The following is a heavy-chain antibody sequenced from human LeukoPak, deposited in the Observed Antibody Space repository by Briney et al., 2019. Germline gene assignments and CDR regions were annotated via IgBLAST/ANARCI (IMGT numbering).Heavy chain of an antibody. Sequence: GESLKIACKGSGHSFTSYWIGWVRQMPGKGLEWMGIFYPGDSDTRYSPSFQGQVTISADKSISTAYLQWSSLKASDTAMYYCARQLGYCSSTSCSPGGYYYYMDVWGKGTTVTVSS. CDR3: ARQLGYCSSTSCSPGGYYYYMDV. J-gene: IGHJ6*03. CDR1: GHSFTSYW. D-gene: IGHD2-2*01. V-gene: IGHV5-51*01. CDR2: FYPGDSDT.